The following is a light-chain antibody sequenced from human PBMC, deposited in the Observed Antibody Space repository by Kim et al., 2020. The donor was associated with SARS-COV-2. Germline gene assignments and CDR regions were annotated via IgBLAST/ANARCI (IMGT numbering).Light chain of an antibody. V-gene: IGKV1-5*03. CDR2: KAS. J-gene: IGKJ1*01. CDR3: QQYDDNSPRT. CDR1: QSISKW. Sequence: SVGDRVIITCRASQSISKWLAWYQQKPGKAPKLLIYKASSLESGVPLRFSGRGSGTEFSLTIDSLQPDDFATYYCQQYDDNSPRTFGQGTKVDIK.